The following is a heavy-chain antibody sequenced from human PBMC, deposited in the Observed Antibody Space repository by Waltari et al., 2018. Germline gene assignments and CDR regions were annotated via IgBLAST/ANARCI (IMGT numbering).Heavy chain of an antibody. CDR3: ARGYSGYDPGYYYYYYYMDV. D-gene: IGHD5-12*01. V-gene: IGHV4-4*07. Sequence: QVQLQESGPGLVKPSETLSLTCTVPGGSISSYYWSWIRQPAGKGLEWIGRIYTSGSTNYNPSLKSRVTMSVDTSKNQFSLKLSSVTAADTAVYYCARGYSGYDPGYYYYYYYMDVWGKGTTVTISS. CDR1: GGSISSYY. J-gene: IGHJ6*03. CDR2: IYTSGST.